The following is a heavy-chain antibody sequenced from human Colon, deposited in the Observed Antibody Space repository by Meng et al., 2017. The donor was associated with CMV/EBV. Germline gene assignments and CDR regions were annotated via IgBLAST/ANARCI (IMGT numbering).Heavy chain of an antibody. J-gene: IGHJ4*02. CDR3: TRLKSGGYSDS. V-gene: IGHV3-72*01. Sequence: AVAGLTFSDHYMDWVRQAQGKGLEWIGSSGNKFTSLSKDYAASVQGRFTISRDDSRNSLYLQMNSLKIEDTAVYYCTRLKSGGYSDSWGQGILVTVSS. D-gene: IGHD3-10*01. CDR2: SGNKFTSLSK. CDR1: GLTFSDHY.